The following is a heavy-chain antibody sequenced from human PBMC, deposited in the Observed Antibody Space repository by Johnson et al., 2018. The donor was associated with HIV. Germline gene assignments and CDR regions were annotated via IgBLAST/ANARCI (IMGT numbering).Heavy chain of an antibody. CDR3: ARDLVVAATFDI. J-gene: IGHJ3*02. D-gene: IGHD2-15*01. CDR2: IYSGGST. Sequence: VQLVESGGGVVQPGRSLRLSCAASGFTVSSNYMSWVRQAPGKGLEWVSVIYSGGSTYYADSVKGRFTISRDNSKNTLYLQMNSLRAEDTAVYYCARDLVVAATFDIWGQGTMVTVSS. V-gene: IGHV3-53*01. CDR1: GFTVSSNY.